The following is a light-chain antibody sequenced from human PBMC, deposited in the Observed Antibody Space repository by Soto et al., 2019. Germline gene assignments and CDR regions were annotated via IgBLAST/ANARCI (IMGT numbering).Light chain of an antibody. CDR1: QSISSW. Sequence: DIQMTQSPSTLSASVGDRVTITCRASQSISSWLAWYQQKPGKAPKLLIYDASSLESGVPSRFSGSGYGTEFTLTISSLQPDDFATYYCQQYNSYSPPLTFGGGTKVEIK. V-gene: IGKV1-5*01. CDR2: DAS. J-gene: IGKJ4*01. CDR3: QQYNSYSPPLT.